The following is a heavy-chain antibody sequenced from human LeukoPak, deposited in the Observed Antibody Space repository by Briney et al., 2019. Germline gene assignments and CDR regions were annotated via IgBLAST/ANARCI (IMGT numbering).Heavy chain of an antibody. Sequence: SETLSLTCTVSDDSISDYYRGWIRQPPGKGLEWTGYFYNSGRSTYNPSLKSRVTISADTSKNHFSLKLNSVTTADTAVYYCTRGAGWLIDYWGQGILVTVSS. CDR3: TRGAGWLIDY. CDR2: FYNSGRS. D-gene: IGHD3-16*01. V-gene: IGHV4-59*01. J-gene: IGHJ4*02. CDR1: DDSISDYY.